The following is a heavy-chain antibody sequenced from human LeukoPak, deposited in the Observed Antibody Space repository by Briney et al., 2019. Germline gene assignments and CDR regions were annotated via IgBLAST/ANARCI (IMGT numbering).Heavy chain of an antibody. J-gene: IGHJ5*02. D-gene: IGHD3-3*01. CDR2: ISGSGGST. CDR3: AKLGVNEQYYDFWSGLKSNWFDP. V-gene: IGHV3-23*01. CDR1: GFTSSSYA. Sequence: GGSLRLSCAASGFTSSSYAMSWVRQAPGKGLEWVSAISGSGGSTYYADSVKGRFTISRDNSKNTLYLQMNSLRAEDTAVYYCAKLGVNEQYYDFWSGLKSNWFDPWGQGTLVTVSS.